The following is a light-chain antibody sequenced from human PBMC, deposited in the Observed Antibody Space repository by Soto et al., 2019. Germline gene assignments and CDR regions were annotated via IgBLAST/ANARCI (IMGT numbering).Light chain of an antibody. V-gene: IGLV2-23*02. J-gene: IGLJ1*01. CDR2: DVS. Sequence: QSVLTQPASVSGSPGQSVTISCTGTSSDVGNYNFVSWYQQHPGKAPKFLIFDVSKRPSGASDRFTGSKSGNTASLTISGLQAEDEADYYCCSYAGNSAYVFGSGTQLTVL. CDR3: CSYAGNSAYV. CDR1: SSDVGNYNF.